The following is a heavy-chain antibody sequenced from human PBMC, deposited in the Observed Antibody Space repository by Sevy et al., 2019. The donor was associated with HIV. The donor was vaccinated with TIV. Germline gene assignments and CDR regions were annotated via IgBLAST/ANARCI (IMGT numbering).Heavy chain of an antibody. Sequence: GGSLRLSCAISGFTVNDKYIIWVRQAPGKGLEWVSVIFSSGSTYYADSAKGRFTISRDNSKKPVDLQMNSVRAEDTAVYYCVSLFLSYRSGWSYFDYWGQGTLVTVSS. CDR3: VSLFLSYRSGWSYFDY. J-gene: IGHJ4*02. D-gene: IGHD6-19*01. V-gene: IGHV3-66*02. CDR2: IFSSGST. CDR1: GFTVNDKY.